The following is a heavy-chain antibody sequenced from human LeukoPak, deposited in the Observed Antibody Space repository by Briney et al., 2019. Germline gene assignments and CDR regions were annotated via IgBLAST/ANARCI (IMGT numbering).Heavy chain of an antibody. J-gene: IGHJ4*02. V-gene: IGHV4-39*07. CDR2: IYYSGST. D-gene: IGHD6-19*01. CDR3: ARDGVAGGFDF. CDR1: GGSISSSSYY. Sequence: PSETLSLTCTVSGGSISSSSYYWGWIRQPPGKGLEWIGSIYYSGSTNHNSSLKSRVTISVDTSKNQYSLKLNSVTAADTAVYYCARDGVAGGFDFWGQGTLVTVS.